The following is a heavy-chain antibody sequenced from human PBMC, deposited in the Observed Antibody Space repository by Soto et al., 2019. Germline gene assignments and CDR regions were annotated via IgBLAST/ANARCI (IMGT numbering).Heavy chain of an antibody. CDR2: IYYSGST. CDR1: GGSINSGGYY. D-gene: IGHD3-10*01. Sequence: SETLSLTCTVSGGSINSGGYYWSWIRQHPGKGLEWIGYIYYSGSTHYNRSLRSRVTISVDTSKNQFSLKLTSVTAADAAVYYCAREDKTYGFDYWGRGTLVTVSS. CDR3: AREDKTYGFDY. J-gene: IGHJ4*02. V-gene: IGHV4-31*02.